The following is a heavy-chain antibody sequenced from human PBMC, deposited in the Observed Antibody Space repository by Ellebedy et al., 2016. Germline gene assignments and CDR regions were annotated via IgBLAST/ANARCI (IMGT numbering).Heavy chain of an antibody. D-gene: IGHD6-25*01. CDR3: ARGGAAAGYDH. V-gene: IGHV1-18*01. CDR1: GYTFTNSD. J-gene: IGHJ4*02. CDR2: ISAYSGKT. Sequence: ASVKVSXXASGYTFTNSDISWVRQAPGQGLEWTGWISAYSGKTNYAQKLQGRVTLTTDTSTSTAYMELRSLRSDDTAVYYCARGGAAAGYDHWGQGTLVTVSS.